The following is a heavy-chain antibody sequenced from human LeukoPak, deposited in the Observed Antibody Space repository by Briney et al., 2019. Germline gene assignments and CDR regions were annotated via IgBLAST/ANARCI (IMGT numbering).Heavy chain of an antibody. D-gene: IGHD3-10*01. Sequence: PGGSLRLSCAASGFTFSSYWMSWVRQAPGKGLEWVANIKQDGSEKYYVDSAKGRFTISRDNAKNSLYLQVNSLRAEDTAVYYCASYGFYFDYWGQGTLVTVSS. J-gene: IGHJ4*02. CDR3: ASYGFYFDY. CDR2: IKQDGSEK. CDR1: GFTFSSYW. V-gene: IGHV3-7*01.